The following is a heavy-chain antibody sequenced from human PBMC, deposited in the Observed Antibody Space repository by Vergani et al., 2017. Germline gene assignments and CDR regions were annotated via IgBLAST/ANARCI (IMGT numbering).Heavy chain of an antibody. CDR3: AKGLVHLSISPFDY. V-gene: IGHV3-23*03. CDR1: GFTFSSYA. J-gene: IGHJ4*02. D-gene: IGHD6-6*01. Sequence: EVQLLESGGGLVQPGGSLRLSCAASGFTFSSYAMSWVRQAPGKGLEWVSVIYSGGSSTYYADSVKGRFTISRDNSKNTLYLQMNSLRAEDTAVYYCAKGLVHLSISPFDYWGQGTLVTVSS. CDR2: IYSGGSST.